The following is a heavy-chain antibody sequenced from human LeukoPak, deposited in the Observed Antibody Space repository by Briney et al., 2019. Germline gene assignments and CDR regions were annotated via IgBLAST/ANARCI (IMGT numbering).Heavy chain of an antibody. D-gene: IGHD6-13*01. CDR1: GGTFSSYA. J-gene: IGHJ4*02. Sequence: SVKVSCKASGGTFSSYAISWVRQAPGQGLEWMGGIIPIFGTANYAQKFQGRVTITADKSTSTAYMELSSLRSEDTAVYYCARQSIAAAGDIDYWGQGTLVTASS. V-gene: IGHV1-69*06. CDR3: ARQSIAAAGDIDY. CDR2: IIPIFGTA.